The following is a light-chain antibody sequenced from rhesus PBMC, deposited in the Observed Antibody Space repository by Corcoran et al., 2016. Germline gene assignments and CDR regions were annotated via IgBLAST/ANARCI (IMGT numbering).Light chain of an antibody. CDR2: AAS. Sequence: DIQMTQSPSALYASVGDRVTISRRASQNIYSNLAWYQQKQGKTPKLLIYAASSWQTGIPSRFSGIGSGTAFTLPLSSLPPAVSAAYFCPHYYYTPSSFGQWPKVEIK. J-gene: IGKJ2*01. CDR1: QNIYSN. CDR3: PHYYYTPSS. V-gene: IGKV1S12*01.